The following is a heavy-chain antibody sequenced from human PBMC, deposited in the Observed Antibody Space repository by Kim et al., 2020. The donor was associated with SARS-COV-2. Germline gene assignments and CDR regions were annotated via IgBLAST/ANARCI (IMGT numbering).Heavy chain of an antibody. J-gene: IGHJ4*02. CDR2: T. D-gene: IGHD1-20*01. Sequence: TNYAQKFQGRVTMTRDTSISTAYMELSRLRSDDTAVYYCARERITGWKGDWGQGTLVTVSS. CDR3: ARERITGWKGD. V-gene: IGHV1-2*02.